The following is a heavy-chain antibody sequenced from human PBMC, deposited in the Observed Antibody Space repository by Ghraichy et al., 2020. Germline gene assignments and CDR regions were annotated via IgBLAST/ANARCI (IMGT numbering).Heavy chain of an antibody. CDR2: IKQDGSEK. Sequence: GGSLRLSCAASGFTFSSYWMSWVRQAPGKGLEWVANIKQDGSEKYYVDSVKGRFTISRDNAKNSLYLQMNSLRAEDTAVYYCARDKASDYDFWSGYYPRDYSYGMDVWGQGTTVTVSS. J-gene: IGHJ6*02. CDR1: GFTFSSYW. V-gene: IGHV3-7*03. CDR3: ARDKASDYDFWSGYYPRDYSYGMDV. D-gene: IGHD3-3*01.